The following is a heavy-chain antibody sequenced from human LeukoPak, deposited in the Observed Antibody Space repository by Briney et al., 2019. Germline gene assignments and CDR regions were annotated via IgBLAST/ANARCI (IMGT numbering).Heavy chain of an antibody. J-gene: IGHJ4*02. V-gene: IGHV4-59*01. Sequence: PSETLSLTCTVSGGSISSSYWSWIRQPPGKGLEWIGNIYYSGSTNYNPSLKGRVTISVDTSKNQFSLRLSSVTAAGTAVYYCARDDYGDFFFDSWGQGTLVTVSS. CDR2: IYYSGST. CDR1: GGSISSSY. CDR3: ARDDYGDFFFDS. D-gene: IGHD4-17*01.